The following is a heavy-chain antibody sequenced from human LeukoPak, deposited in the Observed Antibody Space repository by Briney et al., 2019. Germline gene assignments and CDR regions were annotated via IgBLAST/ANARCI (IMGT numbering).Heavy chain of an antibody. Sequence: ASVKVSCKASGYTFTSYGISWVRQAPGQGLEWMGWISAYNGNTNYAQKLQGRVTMTTDTSTSTAYMELRSLRSDDTAVYYCARYGAYDFWSGYSRRYFDYWGQGTLVTASS. J-gene: IGHJ4*02. V-gene: IGHV1-18*01. CDR1: GYTFTSYG. CDR2: ISAYNGNT. D-gene: IGHD3-3*01. CDR3: ARYGAYDFWSGYSRRYFDY.